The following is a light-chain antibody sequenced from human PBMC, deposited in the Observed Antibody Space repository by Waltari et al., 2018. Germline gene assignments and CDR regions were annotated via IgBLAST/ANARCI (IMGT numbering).Light chain of an antibody. V-gene: IGLV1-40*01. CDR3: QSYYSSPYVV. J-gene: IGLJ2*01. Sequence: QSVLTQPPSVSGAPGRRVTISCTGSSSNIGAGYDAHWYQQHPGTAPKLLIYCDRNRPSGVPDRFSGSKSGASASLAITVLQAEEEADYYCQSYYSSPYVVFGGGTKLTVL. CDR2: CDR. CDR1: SSNIGAGYD.